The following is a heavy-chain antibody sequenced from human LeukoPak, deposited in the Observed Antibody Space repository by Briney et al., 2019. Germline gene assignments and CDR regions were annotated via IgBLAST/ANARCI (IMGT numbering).Heavy chain of an antibody. CDR2: ISSSSSTI. CDR1: GFTFSSYS. CDR3: AGVATTSRHDY. J-gene: IGHJ4*02. Sequence: GGSLRLSCAASGFTFSSYSMNWVRQAPGKGLEWVSYISSSSSTIYYADSVKGRFTISRDNAKNSLYLQMNSLRAEDTAVYYCAGVATTSRHDYWGQGTLVTVSS. V-gene: IGHV3-48*04. D-gene: IGHD5-12*01.